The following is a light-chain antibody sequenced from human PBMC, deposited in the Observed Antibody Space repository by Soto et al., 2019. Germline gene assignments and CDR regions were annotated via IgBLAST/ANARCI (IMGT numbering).Light chain of an antibody. V-gene: IGKV1-5*01. J-gene: IGKJ4*01. Sequence: DIQMTQSPSTLSAPVGDRVTITCRASQSISSWLAWYQQKPGKAPKLLIYDASSLESGVPSRFSGSGSGTEFTLTISSLQPDDFATYYCQQYNSYLLTFGGGTKVDIK. CDR3: QQYNSYLLT. CDR1: QSISSW. CDR2: DAS.